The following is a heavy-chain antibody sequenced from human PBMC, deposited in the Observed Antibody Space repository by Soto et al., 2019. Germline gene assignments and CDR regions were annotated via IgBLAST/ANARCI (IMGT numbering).Heavy chain of an antibody. CDR2: ISADGITT. CDR1: GFTFSSDW. CDR3: ARGRSRYYGDFDY. D-gene: IGHD3-16*01. J-gene: IGHJ4*02. Sequence: GGSLRLSCAASGFTFSSDWMHWVRQVPGKELVWVSRISADGITTNYADSVKGRFTVSRDNAKNTLYLQMNSLRAEDTAVYYCARGRSRYYGDFDYWGQGALVTVSS. V-gene: IGHV3-74*01.